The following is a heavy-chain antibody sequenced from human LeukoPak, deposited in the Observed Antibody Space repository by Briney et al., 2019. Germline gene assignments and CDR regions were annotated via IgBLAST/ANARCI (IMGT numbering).Heavy chain of an antibody. CDR3: AKDEGDDSSGYYTWDY. CDR2: ISGSGGST. CDR1: GFTFSSYW. Sequence: GGSLRLSCAASGFTFSSYWMSWVRQAPGKGLEWVSAISGSGGSTYYADSVKGRFTISRDNSKNTLYLQMNSLRAEDTAVYYCAKDEGDDSSGYYTWDYWGQGTLVTVSS. J-gene: IGHJ4*02. V-gene: IGHV3-23*01. D-gene: IGHD3-22*01.